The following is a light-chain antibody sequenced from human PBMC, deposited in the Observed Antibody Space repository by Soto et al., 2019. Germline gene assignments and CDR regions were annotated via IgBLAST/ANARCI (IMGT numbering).Light chain of an antibody. Sequence: VRTRPPSVTRVQGQGVTISCSGTSSNIGAGYDVHWYQQFPGTAPKLLIYGDNNRPSGVPDRFSGSKSGTSASLAITGLQAEDEADYSCQSYDTRLSAHAFVTVTKVNVL. CDR1: SSNIGAGYD. CDR2: GDN. J-gene: IGLJ1*01. CDR3: QSYDTRLSAHA. V-gene: IGLV1-40*01.